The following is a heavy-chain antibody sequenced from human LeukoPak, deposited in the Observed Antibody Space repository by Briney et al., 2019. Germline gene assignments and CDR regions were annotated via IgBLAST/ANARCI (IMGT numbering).Heavy chain of an antibody. D-gene: IGHD5-12*01. CDR3: ARVAGYGGYAGYYYYYGMDV. CDR1: GYTFTTYG. Sequence: GASVNVSCKASGYTFTTYGISWVRQAPGQGLEWMGGIIPIFGTANYAQKFQGRVTITADESTSTAYMELSSLRSEDTAVYYCARVAGYGGYAGYYYYYGMDVWGQGTTVTVSS. CDR2: IIPIFGTA. V-gene: IGHV1-69*13. J-gene: IGHJ6*02.